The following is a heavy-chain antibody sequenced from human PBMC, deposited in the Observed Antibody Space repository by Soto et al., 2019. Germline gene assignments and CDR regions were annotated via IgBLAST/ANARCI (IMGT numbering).Heavy chain of an antibody. J-gene: IGHJ5*02. V-gene: IGHV4-59*01. CDR1: GGSISSYY. D-gene: IGHD2-2*01. CDR3: ARDLGVYCSSTSCYRGWFDP. CDR2: IYYSGST. Sequence: PSETLSLTCTVSGGSISSYYWSWIRQPPGKGLEWIGYIYYSGSTNYNPSLKSRVTISVDTSKNQFSLKLSSVTAADTAVYYCARDLGVYCSSTSCYRGWFDPWGHGTLVTVSS.